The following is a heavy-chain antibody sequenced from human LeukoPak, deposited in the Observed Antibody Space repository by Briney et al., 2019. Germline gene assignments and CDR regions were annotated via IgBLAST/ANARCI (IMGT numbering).Heavy chain of an antibody. CDR3: AKDLGPGSMATSPGFDY. CDR2: ISWNSGSI. Sequence: GGSLRLSCAASGFTFDDYAMHWVRQAPGKGLEWVSGISWNSGSIGYADSVKGRFTISRDNAKTSLYLQMNSLRAEDTALYYCAKDLGPGSMATSPGFDYWGQGTLVTVSS. D-gene: IGHD5-24*01. J-gene: IGHJ4*02. V-gene: IGHV3-9*01. CDR1: GFTFDDYA.